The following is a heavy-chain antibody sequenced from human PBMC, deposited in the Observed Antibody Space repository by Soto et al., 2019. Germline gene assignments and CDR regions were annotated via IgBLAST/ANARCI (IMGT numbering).Heavy chain of an antibody. Sequence: EVPLLESGGGLVQPGGSLTLSCAASGFTFRDHAMTWVRQAPGQGLEYVSSITNTGGHTFYADSVKGRFTISRDNSKNTLYLHMNSLTAEDTAFYYCAKYVHDRGAHSWGQGTLVAVSS. J-gene: IGHJ4*02. CDR2: ITNTGGHT. CDR3: AKYVHDRGAHS. CDR1: GFTFRDHA. D-gene: IGHD3-10*02. V-gene: IGHV3-23*01.